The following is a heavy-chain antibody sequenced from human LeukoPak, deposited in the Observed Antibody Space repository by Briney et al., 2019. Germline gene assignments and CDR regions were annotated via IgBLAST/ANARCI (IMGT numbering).Heavy chain of an antibody. J-gene: IGHJ4*02. CDR3: ARLILAEWSDRYFDY. D-gene: IGHD3-16*01. Sequence: SQTLSLTCTVSGGSISSGGYYWSWIRQHPGEGLEWIGYIYYSGSTYYNPSLKSRVTISVDTSKNQFSLKLSSVAAADTAVYYCARLILAEWSDRYFDYWGQGTLVTVSS. CDR2: IYYSGST. V-gene: IGHV4-31*03. CDR1: GGSISSGGYY.